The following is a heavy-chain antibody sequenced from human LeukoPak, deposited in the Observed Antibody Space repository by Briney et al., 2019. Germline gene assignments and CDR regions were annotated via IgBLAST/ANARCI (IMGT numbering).Heavy chain of an antibody. CDR3: ARFGYVAAVDV. J-gene: IGHJ4*02. CDR2: IKQDGSEK. Sequence: PGGSLRLSCAASGFTFSSYWMSWVRQAPGKGLEWVANIKQDGSEKYYVDSVEGRFSISRDNAKNLVYLQMNSLRAEDTAVYHCARFGYVAAVDVWGQGTPVTVSS. D-gene: IGHD2-15*01. V-gene: IGHV3-7*01. CDR1: GFTFSSYW.